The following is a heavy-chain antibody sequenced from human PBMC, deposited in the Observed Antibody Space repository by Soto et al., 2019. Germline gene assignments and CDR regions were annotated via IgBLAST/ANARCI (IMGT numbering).Heavy chain of an antibody. V-gene: IGHV4-30-4*01. CDR1: GGSISSGDYY. J-gene: IGHJ4*02. CDR3: ARETMITFGGVIPIGRYFDY. CDR2: IYYSGST. D-gene: IGHD3-16*02. Sequence: TLSLTCTVSGGSISSGDYYWSWIRQPPGKGLEWIGYIYYSGSTYYNPSLKSRVTISVDTSKNQFSLKLSSVTAADTAVYYCARETMITFGGVIPIGRYFDYWGQGTLVTVSS.